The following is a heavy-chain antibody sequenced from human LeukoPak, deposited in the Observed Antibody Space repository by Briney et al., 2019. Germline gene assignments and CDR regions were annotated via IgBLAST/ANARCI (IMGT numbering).Heavy chain of an antibody. D-gene: IGHD5-12*01. Sequence: SGGSLRLSCAASGFTFSSYAMSWGRRAPGKGPEWVSGISGSGGNTYYADSVKGRFTISRDNSQNTLYLQMNTLRAEDTAVYYCAKVVSGYHFDYWGQGTLVTVSS. CDR1: GFTFSSYA. V-gene: IGHV3-23*01. CDR2: ISGSGGNT. J-gene: IGHJ4*02. CDR3: AKVVSGYHFDY.